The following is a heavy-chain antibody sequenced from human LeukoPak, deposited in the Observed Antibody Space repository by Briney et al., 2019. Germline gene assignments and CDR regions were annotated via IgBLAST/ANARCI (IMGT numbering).Heavy chain of an antibody. CDR3: ARGNSSSWTPFDY. V-gene: IGHV4-34*01. CDR1: GGSFSGYY. D-gene: IGHD6-13*01. Sequence: SETLSLTCAVYGGSFSGYYWSWIRQPPGKGLEWIGEINHSGSTNYNPSLKSRVTISVDTSKNQFSLKLSSVTAADTAVYYCARGNSSSWTPFDYWGQGTLVTVSS. J-gene: IGHJ4*02. CDR2: INHSGST.